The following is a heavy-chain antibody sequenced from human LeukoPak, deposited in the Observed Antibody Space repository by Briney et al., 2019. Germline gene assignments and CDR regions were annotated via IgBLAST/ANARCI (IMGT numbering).Heavy chain of an antibody. J-gene: IGHJ4*02. CDR1: GFTFSSYS. Sequence: PGGSLRLSCAASGFTFSSYSMTWVRQAPGKGLEWVSSISSSSSYIYYADSVKGRFTISRDNAKNSLYLQMNSLRAEDTAVYYCARSLRVVPAAISDYWGQGTLVTVSS. D-gene: IGHD2-2*02. CDR3: ARSLRVVPAAISDY. CDR2: ISSSSSYI. V-gene: IGHV3-21*01.